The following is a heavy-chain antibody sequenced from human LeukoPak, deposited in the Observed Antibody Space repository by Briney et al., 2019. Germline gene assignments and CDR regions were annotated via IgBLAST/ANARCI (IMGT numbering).Heavy chain of an antibody. CDR3: ARALNPYYYDSSGYSTFDY. V-gene: IGHV1-69*13. CDR1: GGTFSSYA. J-gene: IGHJ4*02. D-gene: IGHD3-22*01. CDR2: IIPIFGTA. Sequence: EASVKVSCKASGGTFSSYAISWVRQAPGQGLEWMGGIIPIFGTANYAQKFQGRVTITVDESTSTAYMELSSLRSEDTAVYYCARALNPYYYDSSGYSTFDYWGQGTLVTVSS.